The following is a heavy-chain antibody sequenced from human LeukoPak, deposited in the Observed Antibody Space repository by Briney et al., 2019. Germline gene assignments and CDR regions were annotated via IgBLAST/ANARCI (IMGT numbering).Heavy chain of an antibody. CDR2: ISWISGSI. CDR3: AKDGGSGWYYFDY. CDR1: GFTFDDYA. J-gene: IGHJ4*02. V-gene: IGHV3-9*01. D-gene: IGHD6-19*01. Sequence: GRSLRLSCAASGFTFDDYAMHWVRQAPGKGLEWVSGISWISGSIGYADSVKGRFTISRDNAKNSLYLQMNSLRAEDTALYYCAKDGGSGWYYFDYWGQGTLVTVSS.